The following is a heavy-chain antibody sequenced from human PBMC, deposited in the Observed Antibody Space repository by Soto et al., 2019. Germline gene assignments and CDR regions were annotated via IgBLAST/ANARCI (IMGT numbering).Heavy chain of an antibody. CDR1: GAYITTYA. V-gene: IGHV4-4*07. J-gene: IGHJ6*02. CDR2: IYTSASI. D-gene: IGHD6-19*01. Sequence: SETLSLTCTVSGAYITTYACTWMWNRDGKGLERIGRIYTSASINYNPSPKGRVTLSVATSTNQVSLRLASVTAADTAIYFCARDREAGSNVGCGIDVWGQGTTVTVSS. CDR3: ARDREAGSNVGCGIDV.